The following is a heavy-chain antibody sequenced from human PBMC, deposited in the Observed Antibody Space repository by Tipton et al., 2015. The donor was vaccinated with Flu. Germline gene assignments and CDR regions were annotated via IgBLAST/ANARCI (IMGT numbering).Heavy chain of an antibody. D-gene: IGHD3-22*01. CDR3: AGLPNYDSSGDAFDI. J-gene: IGHJ3*02. V-gene: IGHV5-51*01. Sequence: QLVQSEAEVKKPGESLKISCKGSGYSFTSYWIGWVRQMPGKGLEWMGIIYPGDSDTRYSPSFQGQVTISADKSISTAYLQWSSLKAPDTAMYYCAGLPNYDSSGDAFDIWGQGTMVPVSS. CDR2: IYPGDSDT. CDR1: GYSFTSYW.